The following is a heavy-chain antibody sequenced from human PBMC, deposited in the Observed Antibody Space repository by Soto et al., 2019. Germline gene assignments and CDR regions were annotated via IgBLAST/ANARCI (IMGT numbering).Heavy chain of an antibody. V-gene: IGHV4-31*03. D-gene: IGHD3-22*01. J-gene: IGHJ3*02. CDR3: ASYYNYKDSSGYYYVGDAFDI. CDR2: IYYSRSS. CDR1: GGSFSGGGFY. Sequence: SETLSLTCSVSGGSFSGGGFYWSWIRQHPGKGLEWIVYIYYSRSSYYNPSLKSRVTISVDTSKKHFSLKLSSVTAADTAVYYCASYYNYKDSSGYYYVGDAFDIWGQGTMVTVSS.